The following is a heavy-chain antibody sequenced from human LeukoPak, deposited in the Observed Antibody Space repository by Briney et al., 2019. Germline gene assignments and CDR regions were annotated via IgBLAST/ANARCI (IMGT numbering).Heavy chain of an antibody. V-gene: IGHV1-8*02. J-gene: IGHJ6*02. CDR3: ARGADRYGMDV. CDR1: GYTFTSYA. CDR2: INPNSGGT. Sequence: ASVKVSCKASGYTFTSYAMNWVRQAPGQGLEWMGWINPNSGGTNYAQKFQGRVTMTRNTSISTACMELSSLRSEDTAVYYCARGADRYGMDVWGQGTTVTVSS.